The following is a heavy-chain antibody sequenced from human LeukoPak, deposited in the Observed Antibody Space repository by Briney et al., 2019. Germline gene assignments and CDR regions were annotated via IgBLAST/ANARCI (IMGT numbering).Heavy chain of an antibody. V-gene: IGHV4-34*01. CDR2: VSHGGTT. D-gene: IGHD3-3*01. CDR3: ARDGIAVFGVITGNYYYMDV. J-gene: IGHJ6*03. Sequence: SETLSLTCTVYGESFSDYSWRWVRQPPGKGLEWIGEVSHGGTTNYNPSLESRVTISIDTSNSQVSLNLKSVTAADSGVYYCARDGIAVFGVITGNYYYMDVWGKGTTVTVSS. CDR1: GESFSDYS.